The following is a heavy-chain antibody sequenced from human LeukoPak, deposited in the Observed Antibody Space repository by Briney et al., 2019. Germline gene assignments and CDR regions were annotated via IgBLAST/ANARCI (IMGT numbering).Heavy chain of an antibody. CDR2: ISSSSSYI. CDR1: GFTFSSYS. V-gene: IGHV3-21*01. D-gene: IGHD4-17*01. J-gene: IGHJ4*02. Sequence: GGSLRLSCAASGFTFSSYSMNWVRQAPGQGLEWVSSISSSSSYIYYADSVKGRFTISRDNAKNSLYLQMNSLRAEDTAVYYCARDLAVTTGNFDYWGQGTLVTVSS. CDR3: ARDLAVTTGNFDY.